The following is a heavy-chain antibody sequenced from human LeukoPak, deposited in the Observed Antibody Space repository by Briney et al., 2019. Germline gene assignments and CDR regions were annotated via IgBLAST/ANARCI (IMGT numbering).Heavy chain of an antibody. CDR3: VKDAHGDSPD. CDR1: GFTFSSYA. V-gene: IGHV3-64D*09. Sequence: GGSQRLSCSASGFTFSSYAMHWVRQAPGKGLEYVSGIRSSGGTTYYAASVKGRFTISRDNSKNTLYLQMSSLRLEDTAVYYCVKDAHGDSPDWGQGTLVTVSS. J-gene: IGHJ4*02. CDR2: IRSSGGTT. D-gene: IGHD4-17*01.